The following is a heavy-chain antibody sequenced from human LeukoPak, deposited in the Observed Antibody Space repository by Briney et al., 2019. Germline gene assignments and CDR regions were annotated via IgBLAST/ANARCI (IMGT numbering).Heavy chain of an antibody. J-gene: IGHJ3*02. Sequence: PVKVSCKASGFTFTSSTVQWVRQARGQRLEWRGWIVVGSGNTNYAQKFQERVTSTRDMSTSTAYMELSSLRSEGPAVYYCAGGAGGDAFDIWGQGTMVTVSS. CDR3: AGGAGGDAFDI. CDR1: GFTFTSST. CDR2: IVVGSGNT. V-gene: IGHV1-58*01. D-gene: IGHD1-26*01.